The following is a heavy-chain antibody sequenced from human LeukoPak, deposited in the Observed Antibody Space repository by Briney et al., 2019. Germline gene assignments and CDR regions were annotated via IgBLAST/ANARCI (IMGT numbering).Heavy chain of an antibody. Sequence: SETLSLTCTVSGGSISTPNYYWGWIRQTPGKGLEWIGNIFYSGGTYYSPSLTSRVTIPLDTSRNQFSLKLNSVTAADTAVYYCARSRGGYGDYGSWFDPWGQGILVTVSS. V-gene: IGHV4-39*07. CDR3: ARSRGGYGDYGSWFDP. CDR1: GGSISTPNYY. D-gene: IGHD3-16*01. CDR2: IFYSGGT. J-gene: IGHJ5*02.